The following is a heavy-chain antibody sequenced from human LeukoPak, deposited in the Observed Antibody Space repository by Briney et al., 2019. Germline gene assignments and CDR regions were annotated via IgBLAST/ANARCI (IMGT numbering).Heavy chain of an antibody. CDR1: GFTFSGSA. CDR3: TRMITYYYDSSPSTRYYYMDV. V-gene: IGHV3-73*01. D-gene: IGHD3-22*01. J-gene: IGHJ6*03. CDR2: IRNKANSYAT. Sequence: GGSLRLSCAASGFTFSGSAMHWVRQASGEGLEWVGRIRNKANSYATAYAASVKGRFTISRDDSKNTAYLQMNSLNTEDTAVYYCTRMITYYYDSSPSTRYYYMDVWGKGTTVTVSS.